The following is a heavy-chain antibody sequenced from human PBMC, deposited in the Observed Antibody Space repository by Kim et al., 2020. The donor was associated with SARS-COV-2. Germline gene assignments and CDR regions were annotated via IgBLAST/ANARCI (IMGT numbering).Heavy chain of an antibody. CDR2: IKSNSDGGTT. CDR1: GFTFRNAW. J-gene: IGHJ5*02. V-gene: IGHV3-15*01. CDR3: NSPGS. Sequence: GGSLRLSCAASGFTFRNAWMSWVRQAPGKGLQWVGRIKSNSDGGTTYYAALVNGRFTISRDDSKNTVYLQMSSLQTEDTFVYYCNSPGSWGQGTLVTVSS. D-gene: IGHD3-9*01.